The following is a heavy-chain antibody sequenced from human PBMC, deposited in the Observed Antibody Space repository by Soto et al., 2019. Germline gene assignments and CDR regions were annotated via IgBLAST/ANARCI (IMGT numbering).Heavy chain of an antibody. J-gene: IGHJ5*02. Sequence: QVQLVQSGAEVKKPGASVKVSCKASGYTFTSYDINWVRQATGQGLEWMGWMNPNSGNTGYAQKFQGRVTMTRNTSISTAYMELSSLRSEDTAVYYCARGPNPYYDFCSGQGWFDPWGQGTLVTVSS. CDR1: GYTFTSYD. CDR2: MNPNSGNT. D-gene: IGHD3-3*01. CDR3: ARGPNPYYDFCSGQGWFDP. V-gene: IGHV1-8*01.